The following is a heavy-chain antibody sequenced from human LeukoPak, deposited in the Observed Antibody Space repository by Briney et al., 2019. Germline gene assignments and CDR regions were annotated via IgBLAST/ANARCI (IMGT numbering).Heavy chain of an antibody. CDR2: ISSSSSTI. Sequence: PGGSLRLSCAASGFTFSSYSMNWVRQAPGKGLEWVSYISSSSSTIYYADSVKGRFTISRDNAKKSLYLQMKSLRAEDTAVYYCARDPYYSNHLDFLGQGTLVTVSS. CDR3: ARDPYYSNHLDF. V-gene: IGHV3-48*04. J-gene: IGHJ4*02. CDR1: GFTFSSYS. D-gene: IGHD4-11*01.